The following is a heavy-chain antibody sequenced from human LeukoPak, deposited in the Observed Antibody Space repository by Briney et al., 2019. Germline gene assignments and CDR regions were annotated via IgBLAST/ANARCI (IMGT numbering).Heavy chain of an antibody. V-gene: IGHV4-59*08. Sequence: SETLSLTCTVSGGSISSYYWSWIRQPPGKGLEWIGYIYYSGSTNYNPSLKSRVTISVDTSKNQFSLKPSSVTAADTAVYFCASFPYCTKGFCPFNFDYWGQGTLVTVSS. J-gene: IGHJ4*02. CDR2: IYYSGST. CDR3: ASFPYCTKGFCPFNFDY. D-gene: IGHD2-8*01. CDR1: GGSISSYY.